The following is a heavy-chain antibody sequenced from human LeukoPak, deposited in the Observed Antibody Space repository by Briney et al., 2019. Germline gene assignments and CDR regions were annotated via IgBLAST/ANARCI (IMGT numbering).Heavy chain of an antibody. J-gene: IGHJ4*02. CDR3: AVGLAVAGTAGGDY. D-gene: IGHD6-19*01. CDR2: MSADGINT. CDR1: GFIFSDYA. V-gene: IGHV3-30-3*01. Sequence: GTSLRLSCTASGFIFSDYAMHWVRQAPGKGLEWVAVMSADGINTFYAASVKGRFTISRDNAKNSLYLQMNSLRAEDTAVYYCAVGLAVAGTAGGDYWGQGTLVTVSS.